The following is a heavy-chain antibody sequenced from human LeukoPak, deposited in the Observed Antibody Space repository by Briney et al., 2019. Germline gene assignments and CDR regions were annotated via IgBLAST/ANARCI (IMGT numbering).Heavy chain of an antibody. Sequence: PSETLSLTCAVYGGSFSGYYWSWIRQPPGKGLEWIGEINHSGSTNYNPSLKSRVTISVDTSKNQFSLKLSSVTAADTAVYYCAAVWHYYDSSGYVDWGQGTLVTVSS. CDR2: INHSGST. V-gene: IGHV4-34*01. CDR1: GGSFSGYY. CDR3: AAVWHYYDSSGYVD. D-gene: IGHD3-22*01. J-gene: IGHJ4*02.